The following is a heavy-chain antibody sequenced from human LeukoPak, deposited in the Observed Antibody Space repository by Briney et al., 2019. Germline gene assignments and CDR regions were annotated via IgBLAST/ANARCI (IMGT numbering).Heavy chain of an antibody. Sequence: GGSLRLSCTASGFTFSSYGMYWVRQAPGKGLEWVAFIRYDGSNKHYADSVKGRFTISRDNSKNTLYLQMNSLRAEDTAMYYCAKGYYFDILSGYSSLDSWSQGTLVTVSS. CDR2: IRYDGSNK. V-gene: IGHV3-30*02. J-gene: IGHJ4*02. D-gene: IGHD3-9*01. CDR1: GFTFSSYG. CDR3: AKGYYFDILSGYSSLDS.